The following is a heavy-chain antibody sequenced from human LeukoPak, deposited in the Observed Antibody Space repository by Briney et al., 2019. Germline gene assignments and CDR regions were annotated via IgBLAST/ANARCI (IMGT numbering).Heavy chain of an antibody. CDR3: ARARNPYYDILTGYRPYNWFDP. D-gene: IGHD3-9*01. V-gene: IGHV1-69*06. CDR2: IIPIFGTA. CDR1: GGTFSSYD. Sequence: PAASVKVSCKASGGTFSSYDISWVREAPGQGLEWMGGIIPIFGTANYAQKFQGRVTITADKSTSTAYMELSSLRSEDTAVYYCARARNPYYDILTGYRPYNWFDPWGQGTLVTVSS. J-gene: IGHJ5*02.